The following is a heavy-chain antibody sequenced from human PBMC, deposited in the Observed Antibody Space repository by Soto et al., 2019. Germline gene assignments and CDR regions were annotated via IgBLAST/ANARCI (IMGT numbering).Heavy chain of an antibody. CDR1: SDSVSNNNW. Sequence: QVQLQESGPGPVKPSETLSLTCAVSSDSVSNNNWWGWVRQPPGKGLEWIGEVYRTGSTNYNPSPKMRVTITMDKAKILVSLRLFFVTAADTAVDDSAIVNLAAAAEFDYWGQGALVTVAS. V-gene: IGHV4-4*02. J-gene: IGHJ4*02. CDR2: VYRTGST. D-gene: IGHD6-13*01. CDR3: AIVNLAAAAEFDY.